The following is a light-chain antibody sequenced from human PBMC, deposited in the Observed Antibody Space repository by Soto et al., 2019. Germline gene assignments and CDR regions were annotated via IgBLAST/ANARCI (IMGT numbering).Light chain of an antibody. CDR3: QHYYKWPLS. J-gene: IGKJ4*01. Sequence: EIVLTQSPGTLSLSPGERATLSCRASQSVDSSFVAWFQQKPGQAPRLLIYGTSSKATGIPDRFSGSGSGTEFTLTISGLQSDDFALFFCQHYYKWPLSFGGGTKVDIK. CDR1: QSVDSSF. CDR2: GTS. V-gene: IGKV3-20*01.